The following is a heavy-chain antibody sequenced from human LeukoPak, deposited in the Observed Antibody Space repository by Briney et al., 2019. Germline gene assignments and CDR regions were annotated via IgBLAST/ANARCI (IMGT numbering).Heavy chain of an antibody. CDR2: TYYMSGWYS. D-gene: IGHD3-16*01. J-gene: IGHJ4*02. CDR1: GDSVSSNGAA. Sequence: SQTLSLTCAISGDSVSSNGAAWNWIRQSPSRGLEWRGRTYYMSGWYSDYGIFVRGRITSSPDTSKHQLCLDLNSVTPEATAVYYCVSDGEGGLDYFDYWGQGTLVTVSS. V-gene: IGHV6-1*01. CDR3: VSDGEGGLDYFDY.